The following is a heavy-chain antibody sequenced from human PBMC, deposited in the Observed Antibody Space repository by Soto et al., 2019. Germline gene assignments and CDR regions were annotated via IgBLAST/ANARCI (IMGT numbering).Heavy chain of an antibody. D-gene: IGHD5-18*01. Sequence: GGSLRLSCGASGFTFSSYAMSWVRQAPGKGLEWVSLISPGGGDIYYADSVKGRFTISRDDSKNTLSLQMNSLRVEDTAVYYCAKDPGRGYNYVDYWGQGTLVTVSS. V-gene: IGHV3-23*01. CDR2: ISPGGGDI. J-gene: IGHJ4*02. CDR1: GFTFSSYA. CDR3: AKDPGRGYNYVDY.